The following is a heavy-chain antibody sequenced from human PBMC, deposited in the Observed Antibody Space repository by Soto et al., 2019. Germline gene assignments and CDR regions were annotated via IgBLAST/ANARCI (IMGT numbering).Heavy chain of an antibody. CDR2: IYYSGTT. J-gene: IGHJ4*02. V-gene: IGHV4-39*01. D-gene: IGHD6-25*01. Sequence: SETLSLTCTVSGVSISNSSYYWGWIRRPPGKGLEWIGTIYYSGTTYYNPSLKSRVTISVDTSKNQFSLKLTSVTAADTAVYYCARHGSNWGQGTLVTVSS. CDR1: GVSISNSSYY. CDR3: ARHGSN.